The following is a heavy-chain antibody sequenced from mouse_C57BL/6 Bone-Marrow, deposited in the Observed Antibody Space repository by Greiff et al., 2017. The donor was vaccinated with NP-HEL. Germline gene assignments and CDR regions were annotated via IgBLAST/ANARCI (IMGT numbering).Heavy chain of an antibody. V-gene: IGHV1-66*01. CDR1: GYSFTSYY. J-gene: IGHJ4*01. CDR2: IYPGSGNT. Sequence: QVQLQQSGPELVKPGASVKISCKASGYSFTSYYIHWVKQRPGQGLAWIGWIYPGSGNTKYNEKFKGKATLTADTSSSTAYMQLSSLTSEDSAVYYCARSFMDYWGQGTSVTVSS. CDR3: ARSFMDY.